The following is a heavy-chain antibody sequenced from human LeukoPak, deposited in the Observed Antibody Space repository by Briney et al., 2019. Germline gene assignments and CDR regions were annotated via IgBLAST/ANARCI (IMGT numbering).Heavy chain of an antibody. CDR1: GYTFTSYG. CDR2: TSAYNGNT. Sequence: ASVKVSCKASGYTFTSYGISWVRQAPGQGLEWMGWTSAYNGNTNYAQKLQGRVTMTTDTSTSTAYMELRSLRSDDTAVYYCARDSGSQFYYYYGMDVWGQGTTVTVSS. CDR3: ARDSGSQFYYYYGMDV. D-gene: IGHD1-26*01. J-gene: IGHJ6*02. V-gene: IGHV1-18*01.